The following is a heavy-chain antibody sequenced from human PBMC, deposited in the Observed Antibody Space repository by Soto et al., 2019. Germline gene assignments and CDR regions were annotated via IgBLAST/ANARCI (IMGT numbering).Heavy chain of an antibody. Sequence: EVQLVESGEGLVQPGGSLRLSCAASGFTFSGSWMHWVRQAPGKGLVWVSRINGDGSGPSYADFVKDRFTISRDDAKNTLFLQMNGLRAEDTAVYYCARGFFGSGTDNDYGGQGTLVTVSS. D-gene: IGHD3-10*01. CDR2: INGDGSGP. J-gene: IGHJ4*02. V-gene: IGHV3-74*01. CDR1: GFTFSGSW. CDR3: ARGFFGSGTDNDY.